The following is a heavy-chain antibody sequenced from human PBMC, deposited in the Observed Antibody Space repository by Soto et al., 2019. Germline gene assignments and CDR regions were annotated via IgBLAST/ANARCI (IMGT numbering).Heavy chain of an antibody. CDR2: ISAYNGNT. J-gene: IGHJ5*02. V-gene: IGHV1-18*01. CDR3: ARKYSSSFTPWFDP. CDR1: GYTFTSYG. D-gene: IGHD6-6*01. Sequence: ASVKVSCKASGYTFTSYGISWVRQAPGQGLEWMGWISAYNGNTNYAQKLQGRVTMTTDTSTSTAYMELRSLRSDDTAVYYCARKYSSSFTPWFDPWSQGTLVTVSS.